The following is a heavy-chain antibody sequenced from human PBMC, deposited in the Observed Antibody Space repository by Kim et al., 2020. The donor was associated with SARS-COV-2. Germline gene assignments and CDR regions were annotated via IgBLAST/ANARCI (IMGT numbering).Heavy chain of an antibody. CDR2: IYPGDSET. Sequence: GESLKISCRGSGYIFTSFWIAWVRQMPGKGLEWMGIIYPGDSETRYSPSFQGQVTISVDKSINTAYLQWSGLKDSDTAIYYCARRGLGILGTEYWYFDLWGRGTLVTVSS. D-gene: IGHD1-20*01. CDR1: GYIFTSFW. V-gene: IGHV5-51*01. CDR3: ARRGLGILGTEYWYFDL. J-gene: IGHJ2*01.